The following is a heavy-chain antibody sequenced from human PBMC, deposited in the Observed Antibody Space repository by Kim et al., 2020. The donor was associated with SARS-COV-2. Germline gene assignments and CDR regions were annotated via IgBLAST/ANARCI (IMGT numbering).Heavy chain of an antibody. J-gene: IGHJ4*02. V-gene: IGHV3-33*05. CDR2: ISYDGSNK. Sequence: GGSLRLSCAASGFTFSSYGMHWVRQAPGKGLEWVAVISYDGSNKYYADSVKGRFTISRDNSKNTLYLQMNSLRAEDTAVYYCARDLSGRAPFGDTLSSFWGQGTLVTVSS. D-gene: IGHD2-21*01. CDR1: GFTFSSYG. CDR3: ARDLSGRAPFGDTLSSF.